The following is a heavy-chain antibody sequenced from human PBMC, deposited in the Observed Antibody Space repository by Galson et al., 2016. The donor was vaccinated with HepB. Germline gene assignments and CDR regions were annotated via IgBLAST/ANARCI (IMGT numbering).Heavy chain of an antibody. Sequence: SETLSLTCAVYGGSFRNYYWTWIRQSPEKGLEWIGDINESGGSNYNPSFDSQVTISLDTAKNQFSLNMYSVTAADTGVYYCARAKRPPRSSSFGYSWVAPWGQGTPVIVSS. J-gene: IGHJ5*02. CDR1: GGSFRNYY. CDR2: INESGGS. V-gene: IGHV4-34*01. CDR3: ARAKRPPRSSSFGYSWVAP. D-gene: IGHD1-26*01.